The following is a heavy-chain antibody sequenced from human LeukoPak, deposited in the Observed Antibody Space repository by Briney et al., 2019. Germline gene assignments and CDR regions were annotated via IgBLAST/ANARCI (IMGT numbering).Heavy chain of an antibody. J-gene: IGHJ6*03. V-gene: IGHV1-69*06. CDR1: GGTFSSYA. Sequence: SVKVSCKASGGTFSSYAISWERQAPGQGLEWMGGIIPIFGTANYAQKFQGRVTITADKSTSTAYMELSSLRSEDTAVYYCARAMRVGSSRYYYMDVWGKGTTVTISS. CDR3: ARAMRVGSSRYYYMDV. D-gene: IGHD1-26*01. CDR2: IIPIFGTA.